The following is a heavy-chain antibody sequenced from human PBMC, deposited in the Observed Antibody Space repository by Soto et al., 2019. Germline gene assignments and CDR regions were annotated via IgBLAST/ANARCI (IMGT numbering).Heavy chain of an antibody. Sequence: SETLSLTGTVSGGSISSYDWSWIRQPPWKGLEWIGYIYYSGITNYNPYLKSRVTISVDTSKNHFSLKLSSVTAADTAVYYCARMRSMEFWGQGTTVTVS. CDR1: GGSISSYD. J-gene: IGHJ6*01. CDR2: IYYSGIT. V-gene: IGHV4-59*01. CDR3: ARMRSMEF.